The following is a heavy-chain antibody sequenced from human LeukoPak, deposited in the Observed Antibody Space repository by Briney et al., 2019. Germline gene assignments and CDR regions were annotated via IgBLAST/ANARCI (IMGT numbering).Heavy chain of an antibody. CDR2: ISSGSTI. CDR1: GFTFSDYY. J-gene: IGHJ4*02. CDR3: ARGVDDFWSGYQPYYFDY. V-gene: IGHV3-11*01. Sequence: PGGSLRLSCAASGFTFSDYYMSWIRQAPGKGLEWVSYISSGSTIYYADSVKGRFTISRDNAKNSLYLQMNSLRAEDTAVYYCARGVDDFWSGYQPYYFDYWGQGTLVTVSS. D-gene: IGHD3-3*01.